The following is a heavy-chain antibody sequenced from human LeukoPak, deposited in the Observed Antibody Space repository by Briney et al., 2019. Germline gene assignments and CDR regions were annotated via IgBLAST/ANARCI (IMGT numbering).Heavy chain of an antibody. V-gene: IGHV4-59*01. Sequence: SSETLSLTCSVSGGSISNYYWSWVRQPPGKGLEWIGYIYYTGSPNYNPSLKSRVTISVDTSKNQFSLKLSSVTAADTAVYYCAREGYGRAAFDIWGQGTMVTVSS. CDR1: GGSISNYY. CDR3: AREGYGRAAFDI. J-gene: IGHJ3*02. D-gene: IGHD5-12*01. CDR2: IYYTGSP.